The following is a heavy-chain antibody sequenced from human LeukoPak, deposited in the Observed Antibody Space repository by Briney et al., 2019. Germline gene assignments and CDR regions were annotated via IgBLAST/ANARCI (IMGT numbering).Heavy chain of an antibody. CDR3: ARGDTMIVVVAFDY. Sequence: GGSLRLSCAASGFTVSSNYMSWVRQAPGKGLEWVSVIYSGGSTYYADSVKGRFTISRDNSKNTLYLQMNSLRAEDTAVYYCARGDTMIVVVAFDYWGQGTLVTVSS. V-gene: IGHV3-66*01. CDR1: GFTVSSNY. CDR2: IYSGGST. J-gene: IGHJ4*02. D-gene: IGHD3-22*01.